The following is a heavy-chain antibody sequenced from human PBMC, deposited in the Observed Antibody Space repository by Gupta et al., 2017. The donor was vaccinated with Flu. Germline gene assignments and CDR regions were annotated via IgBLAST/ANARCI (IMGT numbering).Heavy chain of an antibody. D-gene: IGHD6-19*01. CDR1: TTCC. V-gene: IGHV5-51*01. J-gene: IGHJ4*02. CDR2: IYPGDSDT. Sequence: TTCCLRFVLQMPGKGLEWMGIIYPGDSDTRYSPSFQGQVTISADKSISTAYLQWSSLKASDTAMYYCARHGKAYSSGWNDYWGQGTLVTVSS. CDR3: ARHGKAYSSGWNDY.